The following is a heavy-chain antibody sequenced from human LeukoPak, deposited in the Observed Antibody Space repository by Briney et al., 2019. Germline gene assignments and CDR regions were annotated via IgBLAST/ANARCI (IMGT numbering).Heavy chain of an antibody. CDR1: GGSISSGSYY. J-gene: IGHJ6*03. V-gene: IGHV4-61*02. D-gene: IGHD1-7*01. CDR3: ARGNLDYYYYYMDV. Sequence: SETLSLTCTVSGGSISSGSYYWSWIRQPAGKGLEWIGRIYTSGSTNYNPSLKSRVTISVDTSKNQFSLKLSSVTAADTAVYYCARGNLDYYYYYMDVWGKGTTVTVSS. CDR2: IYTSGST.